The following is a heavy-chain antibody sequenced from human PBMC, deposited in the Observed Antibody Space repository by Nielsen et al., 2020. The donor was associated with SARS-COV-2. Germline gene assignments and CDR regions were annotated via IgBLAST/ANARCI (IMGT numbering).Heavy chain of an antibody. J-gene: IGHJ6*02. Sequence: ASVKVSCKVSGYTLTELSMHWVRQAPGKGLEWMGGFDPEDGETIYAQKFQGRVTMTEDTSTDTAYMELSSLRSEDTAVYYCARAEPTDYDFWSGYYRNYYGMDVWGQGTTVTVSS. V-gene: IGHV1-24*01. CDR2: FDPEDGET. CDR3: ARAEPTDYDFWSGYYRNYYGMDV. CDR1: GYTLTELS. D-gene: IGHD3-3*01.